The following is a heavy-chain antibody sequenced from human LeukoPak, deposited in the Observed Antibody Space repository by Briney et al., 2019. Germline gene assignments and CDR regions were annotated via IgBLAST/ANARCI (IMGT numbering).Heavy chain of an antibody. J-gene: IGHJ4*01. V-gene: IGHV3-53*01. CDR1: GFTVSSNY. D-gene: IGHD4-23*01. Sequence: GGSLRLSCAASGFTVSSNYMSWVRQAPGKGLEWVSVIYSGGSTYYADSVKGRFTISRDHSKNTLYLQMNSLRAEDTAVYYCARDLKAYGGNSVGNWGHGTLVTVSS. CDR2: IYSGGST. CDR3: ARDLKAYGGNSVGN.